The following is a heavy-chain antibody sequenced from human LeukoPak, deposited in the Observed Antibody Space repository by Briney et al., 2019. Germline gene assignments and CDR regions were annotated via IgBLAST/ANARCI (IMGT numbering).Heavy chain of an antibody. Sequence: SETLSLTCTVSGGSISSYYWSWIRQPPGKGLEWIGYIYYTGKTYYNPSLEGRVTILVDTSRNHFSVKLSSVTAADTAVYYCARSQNYYGSGDYWSQGTLVTVSS. V-gene: IGHV4-59*01. J-gene: IGHJ4*02. D-gene: IGHD3-10*01. CDR1: GGSISSYY. CDR3: ARSQNYYGSGDY. CDR2: IYYTGKT.